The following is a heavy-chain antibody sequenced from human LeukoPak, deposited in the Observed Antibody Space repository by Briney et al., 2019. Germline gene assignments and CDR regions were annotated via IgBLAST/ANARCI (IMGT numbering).Heavy chain of an antibody. CDR1: GCTFSSYA. J-gene: IGHJ4*02. D-gene: IGHD2-15*01. CDR2: ISYDGSNK. Sequence: GGSLRLSCAASGCTFSSYAMHWVRQAPGKGLEWVAVISYDGSNKYYADSVKGRFTISRDNSKNTLYLQMNSLRAEDTAVYYCARSMVVAATDLDFVYWGQGTLVTVSS. V-gene: IGHV3-30*04. CDR3: ARSMVVAATDLDFVY.